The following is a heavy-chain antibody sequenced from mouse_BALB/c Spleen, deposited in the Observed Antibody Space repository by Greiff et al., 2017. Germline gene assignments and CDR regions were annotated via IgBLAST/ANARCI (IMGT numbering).Heavy chain of an antibody. CDR2: INPSNGGT. J-gene: IGHJ2*01. Sequence: VQLQQSGAELVKPGASVKLSCKASGYTFTSYYMYWVKQRPGQGLEWIGEINPSNGGTNFNEKFKSKATLTVDKSSSTAYMQLSSLTSEDSAVYYCTRGKAYYRYDGYYFDYWGKGTTLTVSS. CDR1: GYTFTSYY. D-gene: IGHD2-14*01. V-gene: IGHV1S81*02. CDR3: TRGKAYYRYDGYYFDY.